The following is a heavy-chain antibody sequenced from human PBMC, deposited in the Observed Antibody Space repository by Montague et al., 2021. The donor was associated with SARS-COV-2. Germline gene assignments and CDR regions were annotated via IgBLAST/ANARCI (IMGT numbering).Heavy chain of an antibody. CDR3: ARVRAVPAAMRMFSLGRRYYGRDA. CDR1: GGSFSGYY. Sequence: SETLSLTCAVSGGSFSGYYWSWIRQPPGKGLEWIGEINHSGSTNYNPSLKSRVTISVDTSKNQFSLKLSSVTAADTAVYYCARVRAVPAAMRMFSLGRRYYGRDAGAKGPTVTVSS. V-gene: IGHV4-34*01. CDR2: INHSGST. J-gene: IGHJ6*04. D-gene: IGHD2-2*01.